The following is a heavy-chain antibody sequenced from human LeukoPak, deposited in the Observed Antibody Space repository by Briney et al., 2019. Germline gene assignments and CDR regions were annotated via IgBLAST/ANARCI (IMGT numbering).Heavy chain of an antibody. J-gene: IGHJ6*02. CDR3: ARDYRIEGVTGYYYYGMDV. V-gene: IGHV3-53*01. D-gene: IGHD1-26*01. CDR1: GSTVSSNY. CDR2: LYTGGST. Sequence: PGGSLRLSCAVSGSTVSSNYMSWVRQAPGRGLEWVSVLYTGGSTYYADSLKGRFTISRDDSKNTLYLQMNSLRTQDTAVYYCARDYRIEGVTGYYYYGMDVWGQGTTVTVSS.